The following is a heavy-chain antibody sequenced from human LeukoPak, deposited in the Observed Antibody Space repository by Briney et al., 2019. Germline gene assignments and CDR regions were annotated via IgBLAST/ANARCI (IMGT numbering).Heavy chain of an antibody. CDR3: ARGPNSYYFDY. D-gene: IGHD4-23*01. J-gene: IGHJ4*02. Sequence: HLGGSLRLSCAASGFTVSSNYMSWVRQAPGKGLEWVSVIYSGGSTYYADSVKGRFTISRDNSKNTLYLQMNSLRAEDTAVYYCARGPNSYYFDYWGQGTLATVSS. CDR1: GFTVSSNY. V-gene: IGHV3-66*01. CDR2: IYSGGST.